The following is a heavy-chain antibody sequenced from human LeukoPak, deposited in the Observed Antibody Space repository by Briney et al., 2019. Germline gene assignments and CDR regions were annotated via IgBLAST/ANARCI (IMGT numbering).Heavy chain of an antibody. CDR1: GGSISSYY. Sequence: PSETLSLTCTVSGGSISSYYWSWIRQPPGKGLEWIGYIYYSGSTNYNPSLKSRVTISVDTSKNQFSLKLSSVTAADTAVYYCARFSILGRLYFDYWGQGTLVTVSS. V-gene: IGHV4-59*01. CDR2: IYYSGST. J-gene: IGHJ4*02. D-gene: IGHD3-16*01. CDR3: ARFSILGRLYFDY.